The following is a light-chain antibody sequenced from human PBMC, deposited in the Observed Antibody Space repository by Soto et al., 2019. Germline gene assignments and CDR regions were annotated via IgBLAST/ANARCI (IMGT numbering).Light chain of an antibody. V-gene: IGLV2-14*01. CDR1: SSDVGAYNY. CDR2: DVS. Sequence: QSVLTQPASVSGSPGQSITISCTGTSSDVGAYNYVSWYQQHPGKAPKLMIYDVSNRPSGVSNRFSGSKSGNTASLTISGLQAEDEADYYCSSYTRSTTLVVFGGGTKVTVL. J-gene: IGLJ2*01. CDR3: SSYTRSTTLVV.